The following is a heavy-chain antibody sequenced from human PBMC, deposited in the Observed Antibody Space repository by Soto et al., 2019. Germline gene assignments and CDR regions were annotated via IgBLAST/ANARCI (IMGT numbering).Heavy chain of an antibody. CDR2: IKSKTDGGTT. V-gene: IGHV3-15*01. J-gene: IGHJ6*02. D-gene: IGHD3-22*01. CDR1: GFTFSNAW. CDR3: TTDGYYYDSSCYYHYYYGMDV. Sequence: EVQLVESGGGLVKPGGSLRLSCAASGFTFSNAWMSWVRQAPGKGLEWVGRIKSKTDGGTTDYAAPVKGRFTISRDDSKNTLYLQMNSLKTEDTAVYYCTTDGYYYDSSCYYHYYYGMDVWGQGTTVTVSS.